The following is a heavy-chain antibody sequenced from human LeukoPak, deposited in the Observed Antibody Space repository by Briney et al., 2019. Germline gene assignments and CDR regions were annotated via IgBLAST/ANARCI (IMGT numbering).Heavy chain of an antibody. V-gene: IGHV3-30-3*01. CDR2: ISYDGSNK. CDR3: ARDLGCSSTSCLGS. J-gene: IGHJ5*02. D-gene: IGHD2-2*01. CDR1: GFTFSSYA. Sequence: GGSLRLSCAASGFTFSSYAMHWVRQAPGKGLEWVAVISYDGSNKYYADSVKGRFTISRDNSKNTLYMQMNSLRAEDTAVYYCARDLGCSSTSCLGSWGQGTLVTVSS.